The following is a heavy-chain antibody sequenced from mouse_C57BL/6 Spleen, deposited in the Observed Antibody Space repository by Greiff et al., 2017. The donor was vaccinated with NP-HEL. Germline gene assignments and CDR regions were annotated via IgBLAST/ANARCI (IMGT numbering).Heavy chain of an antibody. D-gene: IGHD2-1*01. CDR2: INYDGSST. Sequence: EVKLMESEGGLVQPGSSMKLSCTASGFTFSDYYMAWVRQVPEKGLEWVANINYDGSSTYYLDSLKSRFIISRDNAKNVLYLQMSSLKSEDTAKYYCAILYGNYGVDYWGQGTSVTVSS. J-gene: IGHJ4*01. CDR3: AILYGNYGVDY. CDR1: GFTFSDYY. V-gene: IGHV5-16*02.